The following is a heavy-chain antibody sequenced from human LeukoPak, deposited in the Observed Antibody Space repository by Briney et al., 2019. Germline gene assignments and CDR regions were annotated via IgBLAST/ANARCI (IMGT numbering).Heavy chain of an antibody. V-gene: IGHV1-69*04. J-gene: IGHJ4*02. Sequence: GASVKVSCKASGGTFSSYAISWARQAPGQGLEWMGRIIPILGIANYAQKFQGRVTITADKSTSTAYMELSSLRSEDTAVYYCARDPRWYSGSYYESVGFDYWGQGTLVTVSS. D-gene: IGHD1-26*01. CDR2: IIPILGIA. CDR1: GGTFSSYA. CDR3: ARDPRWYSGSYYESVGFDY.